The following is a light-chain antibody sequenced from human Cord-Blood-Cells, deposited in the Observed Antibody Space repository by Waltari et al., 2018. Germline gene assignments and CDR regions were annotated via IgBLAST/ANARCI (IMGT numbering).Light chain of an antibody. CDR2: WAS. CDR3: QQYYSTPLT. CDR1: QSVLYSSNNKNY. Sequence: DIVMTQSPDSLAVSLGEGATINCKSSQSVLYSSNNKNYLAWYQQKPGQPPKLLIYWASTRESGVPDRFSGSGSGTDFTLTIRSLQAEDVAVYYCQQYYSTPLTFGGGTKVEIK. J-gene: IGKJ4*01. V-gene: IGKV4-1*01.